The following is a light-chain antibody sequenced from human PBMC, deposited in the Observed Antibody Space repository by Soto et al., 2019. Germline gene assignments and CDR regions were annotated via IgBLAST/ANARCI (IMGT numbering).Light chain of an antibody. CDR2: AAS. J-gene: IGKJ2*01. Sequence: DLQMTQSPSSLSASVGDRVTITWRASQSISYYLSWYHQKPGKAPRLLISAASTLQSGVPSRFSGSGSGTDFNLTISSLQPEDFATYYCQQSSSYPRTFGPGTKLEIK. CDR1: QSISYY. CDR3: QQSSSYPRT. V-gene: IGKV1-39*01.